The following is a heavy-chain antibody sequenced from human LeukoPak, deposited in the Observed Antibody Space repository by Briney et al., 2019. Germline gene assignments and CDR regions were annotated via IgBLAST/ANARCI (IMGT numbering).Heavy chain of an antibody. CDR1: GYTLTNYA. CDR2: INTNTGNP. Sequence: ASVKVSCKASGYTLTNYALNWVRQAPGQGLEWMGWINTNTGNPTYAQGFTGRFVFSLDTSVNTAYLQISSLKAEDAAIYYCARVQGYCSTTSCYPHYWGQGTLVTVSS. J-gene: IGHJ4*02. CDR3: ARVQGYCSTTSCYPHY. D-gene: IGHD2-2*01. V-gene: IGHV7-4-1*02.